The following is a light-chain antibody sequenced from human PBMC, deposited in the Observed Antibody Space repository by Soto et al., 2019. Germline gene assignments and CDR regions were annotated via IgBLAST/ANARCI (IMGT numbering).Light chain of an antibody. J-gene: IGKJ1*01. CDR3: QQDNSYST. CDR2: DAS. CDR1: QSISNW. V-gene: IGKV1-5*01. Sequence: DIQMTQSPSTLSASVGDRVTITCRASQSISNWLAWYQQKPGKAPKLLIYDASSLESGVPSRFSGSGSGTEFTLTISSLQPDDFATYYCQQDNSYSTFGQGTRVEIK.